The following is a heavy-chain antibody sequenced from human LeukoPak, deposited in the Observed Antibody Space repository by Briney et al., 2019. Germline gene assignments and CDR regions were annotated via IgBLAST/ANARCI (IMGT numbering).Heavy chain of an antibody. CDR3: AKQAYGSGSYSLYYFDY. CDR1: GGSISSSSYY. Sequence: SETLSLTCTVSGGSISSSSYYWGWIRQPPGKGLEWIGSIYYSGSTYYNPSLKSRVTISVDTSKNQFSLKLSSVTAADTAVYYCAKQAYGSGSYSLYYFDYWGQGTLVTVSS. V-gene: IGHV4-39*01. J-gene: IGHJ4*02. D-gene: IGHD3-10*01. CDR2: IYYSGST.